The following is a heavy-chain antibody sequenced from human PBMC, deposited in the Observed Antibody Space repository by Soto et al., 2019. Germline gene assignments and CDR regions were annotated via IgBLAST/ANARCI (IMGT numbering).Heavy chain of an antibody. CDR2: IDPSDSYT. CDR3: AKRRAGRYSRGYGMDV. J-gene: IGHJ6*02. V-gene: IGHV5-10-1*01. Sequence: GESLKISCNGPGYSFTSYWISWVRQMPGKGLEWMGRIDPSDSYTNYSPSFQGHVTISADKSISTAYLQWSSLKASDTAMYYCAKRRAGRYSRGYGMDVWGQGTKVTVYS. CDR1: GYSFTSYW. D-gene: IGHD6-13*01.